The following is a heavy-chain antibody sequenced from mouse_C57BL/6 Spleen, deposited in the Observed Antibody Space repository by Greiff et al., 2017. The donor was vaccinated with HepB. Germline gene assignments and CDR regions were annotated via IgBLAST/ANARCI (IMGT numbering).Heavy chain of an antibody. CDR3: ARAYYSNYGAMDY. J-gene: IGHJ4*01. V-gene: IGHV14-2*01. D-gene: IGHD2-5*01. CDR2: IDPEDGET. Sequence: EVQLQQSGAELVKPGASVKLSCTASGFNLKDYYMHWVKQRTEQGLEWIGRIDPEDGETKYAPKFQCKATITADTSYNTAYLQLSSLTSEDTAVYYCARAYYSNYGAMDYWGQGTSVTVSS. CDR1: GFNLKDYY.